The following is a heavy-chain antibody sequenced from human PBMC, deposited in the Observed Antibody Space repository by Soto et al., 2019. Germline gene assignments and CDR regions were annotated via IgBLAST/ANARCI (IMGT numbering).Heavy chain of an antibody. J-gene: IGHJ3*02. CDR3: ARDQTYYDSSGYYPDAFDI. D-gene: IGHD3-22*01. Sequence: QVQLVQSGAEVRKPGSSVKVSCKASGGTFSRHAISWVRQAPGQGLEWMGGIIPMFGTANHAQKFQGRVTITADKSTSTAYMELSSLRSEDTAVYYCARDQTYYDSSGYYPDAFDIWGQGTMVTVSS. V-gene: IGHV1-69*06. CDR2: IIPMFGTA. CDR1: GGTFSRHA.